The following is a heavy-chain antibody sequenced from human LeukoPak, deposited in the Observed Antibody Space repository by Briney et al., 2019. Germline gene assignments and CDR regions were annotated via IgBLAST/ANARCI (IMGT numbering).Heavy chain of an antibody. J-gene: IGHJ4*02. V-gene: IGHV3-7*01. CDR1: GFTFRSYW. CDR2: INQDGSEK. D-gene: IGHD4-17*01. CDR3: AREYHYGDPGIDY. Sequence: GGSLRLSCAASGFTFRSYWMSWVRRAPGKGLEWVANINQDGSEKNYVDSVKGRFTIFRDNPKNSLYLEMDSLRVEDTAVYYCAREYHYGDPGIDYWGQGALVTVSS.